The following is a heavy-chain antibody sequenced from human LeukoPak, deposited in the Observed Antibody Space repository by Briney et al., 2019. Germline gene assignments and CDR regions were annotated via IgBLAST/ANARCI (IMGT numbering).Heavy chain of an antibody. V-gene: IGHV4-31*02. CDR1: GGSISNSGGFY. CDR3: ARISQSSGGFYY. CDR2: ISYRGST. J-gene: IGHJ4*02. D-gene: IGHD2-15*01. Sequence: PSETLSLTCTVSGGSISNSGGFYWSWIRQHPGDGLEWIGFISYRGSTYYNPSLKSRVSMSVDTSRSQFPLRLTSGTDEDTAVYYCARISQSSGGFYYWGQGTLVTVSS.